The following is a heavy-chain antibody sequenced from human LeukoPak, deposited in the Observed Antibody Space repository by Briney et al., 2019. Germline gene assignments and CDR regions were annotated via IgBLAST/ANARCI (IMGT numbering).Heavy chain of an antibody. J-gene: IGHJ4*02. CDR3: AKAVVVITTTPLDY. V-gene: IGHV3-23*01. CDR1: GFTFSSYA. Sequence: GGSLRLSCAASGFTFSSYAMSWVSQAPGKGLGWVSAISGSGGSTYYADSVKGRFTISRDNSKNTLYLQMNSLRAEDTAVYYCAKAVVVITTTPLDYWGQGTLVTVSS. CDR2: ISGSGGST. D-gene: IGHD3-22*01.